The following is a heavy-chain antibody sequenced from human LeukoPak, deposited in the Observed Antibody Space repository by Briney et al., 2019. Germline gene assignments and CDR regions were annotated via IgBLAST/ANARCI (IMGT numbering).Heavy chain of an antibody. J-gene: IGHJ4*02. Sequence: SETLSLTCTVSGGSISSYYWSWIRQAARKGLEWIGRIYTSGSTNYNPSLKSRVTMSVDTSKNQFSLKLSSVTAADTAVYYCARVHPTGYSSSWYPFDYWGQGTLVTVSS. CDR2: IYTSGST. V-gene: IGHV4-4*07. D-gene: IGHD6-13*01. CDR1: GGSISSYY. CDR3: ARVHPTGYSSSWYPFDY.